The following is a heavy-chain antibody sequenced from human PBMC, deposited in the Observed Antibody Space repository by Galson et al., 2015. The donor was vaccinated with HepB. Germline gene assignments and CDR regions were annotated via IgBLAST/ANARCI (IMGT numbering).Heavy chain of an antibody. Sequence: SETLSLTCAVYGGSFSGYSWNWIRQPPGKGLEWIGEISDSGSTKYKTSLKSRVVMSLDTSKNQFSLRLNSVTAADTAVYFCARGGGNCRSASCHPFDYWGQGTLVTVSS. J-gene: IGHJ4*02. CDR1: GGSFSGYS. V-gene: IGHV4-34*01. CDR2: ISDSGST. D-gene: IGHD2-2*01. CDR3: ARGGGNCRSASCHPFDY.